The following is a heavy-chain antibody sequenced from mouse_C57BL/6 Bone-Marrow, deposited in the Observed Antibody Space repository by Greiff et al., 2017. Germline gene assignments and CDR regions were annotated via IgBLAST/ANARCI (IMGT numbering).Heavy chain of an antibody. D-gene: IGHD2-3*01. CDR2: IDPSDSYT. V-gene: IGHV1-59*01. CDR3: AREGWLLPYWYFDV. CDR1: GYTFTSYW. Sequence: VQLQQPGAELVRPGTSVKLSCKASGYTFTSYWMHWVKQRPGQGLEWIGVIDPSDSYTNYNQKFKGKATLTVDTSSRTAYMQLSSLTSEDSAVYYCAREGWLLPYWYFDVWGTGTTVTVSS. J-gene: IGHJ1*03.